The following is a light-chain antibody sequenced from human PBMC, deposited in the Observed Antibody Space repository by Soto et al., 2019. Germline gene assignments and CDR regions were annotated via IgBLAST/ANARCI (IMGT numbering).Light chain of an antibody. CDR2: AAS. CDR1: QSISSY. V-gene: IGKV1-27*01. J-gene: IGKJ1*01. Sequence: DIQMTQSPSSLSASVGDRVTITCRASQSISSYLNWYQQKPGKAPNLLIYAASTLQSGVPSRFSGSGSGTDFTLTISSLQPEDVATYYCQKYNSAPWTFGQGTKVEI. CDR3: QKYNSAPWT.